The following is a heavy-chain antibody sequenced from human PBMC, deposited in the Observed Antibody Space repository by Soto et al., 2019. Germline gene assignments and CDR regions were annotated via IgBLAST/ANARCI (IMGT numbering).Heavy chain of an antibody. V-gene: IGHV3-33*01. CDR2: IWYDGSNK. J-gene: IGHJ3*02. Sequence: QVQLVESGGGVVQPGRSLRLSCAASGFTFSSYGMHWVRQAPGKGLEGVAVIWYDGSNKYYADSVKGRFTISRDNSKNTLYLQMNSLRAEDTAVYYCAREWYSGSFPDAFDIWGQGTMVTVSS. CDR3: AREWYSGSFPDAFDI. CDR1: GFTFSSYG. D-gene: IGHD1-26*01.